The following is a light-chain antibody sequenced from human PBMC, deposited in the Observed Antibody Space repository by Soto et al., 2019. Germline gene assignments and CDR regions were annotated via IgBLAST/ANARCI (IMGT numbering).Light chain of an antibody. CDR2: DAS. J-gene: IGKJ3*01. CDR1: QSVSSY. Sequence: EIVLTQSPATLSLSPGERATLSCRASQSVSSYLAWYQQKPGQAPRLLIYDASNRATGIPARFSGSGSGTDFTLTISSLEPEDFAVYYCQQLSNWPAVGPGTKVDSK. V-gene: IGKV3-11*01. CDR3: QQLSNWPA.